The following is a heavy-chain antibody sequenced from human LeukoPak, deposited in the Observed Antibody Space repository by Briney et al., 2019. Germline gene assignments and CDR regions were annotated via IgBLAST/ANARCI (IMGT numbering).Heavy chain of an antibody. CDR3: ARSLGYYYDSSGYYPNWFDP. V-gene: IGHV1-69*05. D-gene: IGHD3-22*01. Sequence: SVKVSCNASGGTFSSYAISWVRQAPGQGLEWMGRIIPIFGTANYAQKFQGRVTITTDESTSTAYMELSSLRSEDTAVYYCARSLGYYYDSSGYYPNWFDPWGQGTLVTVSS. CDR2: IIPIFGTA. J-gene: IGHJ5*02. CDR1: GGTFSSYA.